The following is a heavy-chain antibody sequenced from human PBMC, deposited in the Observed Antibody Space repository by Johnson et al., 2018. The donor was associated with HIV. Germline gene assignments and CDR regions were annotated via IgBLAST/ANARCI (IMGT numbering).Heavy chain of an antibody. CDR2: ISFDGSNK. D-gene: IGHD2-8*02. V-gene: IGHV3-30*03. CDR3: AREEGRAGGDAFDS. CDR1: GFTFSNYG. Sequence: QMLLVESGGGVVQPGRSLRLSCAASGFTFSNYGMNWVRQAPGKGLEWVAVISFDGSNKYYADSVKGRFTISRDNSKNTLYLQMNSLRAEDTAVYYCAREEGRAGGDAFDSWGQGTMVTVSS. J-gene: IGHJ3*02.